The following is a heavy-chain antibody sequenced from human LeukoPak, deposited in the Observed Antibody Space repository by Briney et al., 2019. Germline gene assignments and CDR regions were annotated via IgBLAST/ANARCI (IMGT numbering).Heavy chain of an antibody. J-gene: IGHJ4*02. V-gene: IGHV1-2*02. CDR1: GYTFTGYY. Sequence: ASVKVSCKASGYTFTGYYRHWVRQAPGQGLEWMGWINPNSGGTNYAQKFQGRVTMTRDTSISTAYMELSRLRSDDTAVYYCARGLFAAAAEVDYWGQGTLVTVSS. CDR2: INPNSGGT. D-gene: IGHD6-13*01. CDR3: ARGLFAAAAEVDY.